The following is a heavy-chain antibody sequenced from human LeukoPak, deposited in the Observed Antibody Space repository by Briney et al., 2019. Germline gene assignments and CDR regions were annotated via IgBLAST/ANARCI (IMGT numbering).Heavy chain of an antibody. J-gene: IGHJ6*03. CDR2: ISTSSSFI. CDR1: GFTFSSYS. D-gene: IGHD3-10*01. CDR3: ATAPLWFGEPQEAYYYYYMDV. Sequence: GRSLRLSCAASGFTFSSYSMNWVRQAPGKGLEWVSCISTSSSFIYYADSVKGRFTISRDNAKNSLYLQMNSLRAEDTAVYYCATAPLWFGEPQEAYYYYYMDVWGIGTTVTISS. V-gene: IGHV3-21*01.